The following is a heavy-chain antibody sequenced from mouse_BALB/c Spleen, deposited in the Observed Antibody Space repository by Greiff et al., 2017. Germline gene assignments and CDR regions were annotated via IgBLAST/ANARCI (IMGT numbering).Heavy chain of an antibody. V-gene: IGHV5-17*02. J-gene: IGHJ3*01. CDR3: ARDGNYVLLFAY. D-gene: IGHD2-1*01. CDR1: GFTFSSFG. Sequence: EVQGVESGGGLVQPGGSRKLSCAASGFTFSSFGMHWVRQAPEKGLEWVAYISSGSSTIYYADTVKGRFTISRDNPKNTLFLQMTSLRSEDTAMYYCARDGNYVLLFAYWGQGTLVTVSA. CDR2: ISSGSSTI.